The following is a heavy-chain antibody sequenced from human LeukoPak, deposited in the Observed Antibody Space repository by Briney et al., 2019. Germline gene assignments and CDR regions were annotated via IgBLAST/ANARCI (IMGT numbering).Heavy chain of an antibody. CDR3: ALGRNFLYYFDY. D-gene: IGHD2/OR15-2a*01. J-gene: IGHJ4*02. CDR2: MNPNSGNT. CDR1: GYTFTSCD. V-gene: IGHV1-8*01. Sequence: GASVKVSCKASGYTFTSCDISWVRQATGQGLEWMGWMNPNSGNTGYAQKFQGRITMTRDTSITTAYMELSSLKSEDTAVYYCALGRNFLYYFDYWGQGTLVTVSS.